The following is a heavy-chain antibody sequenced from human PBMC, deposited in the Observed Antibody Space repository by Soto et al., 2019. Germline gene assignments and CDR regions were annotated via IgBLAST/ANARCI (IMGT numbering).Heavy chain of an antibody. V-gene: IGHV1-58*02. CDR2: IVVGSGNT. D-gene: IGHD1-20*01. J-gene: IGHJ4*02. CDR3: AAGERITDHFDY. Sequence: ASVKVSCKASGFTFTSSAMQWVRQARGQRLEWIGWIVVGSGNTNYAQKFQERVTITRDMSTSTAYMELSSLRSEDTAVYYCAAGERITDHFDYWGQGTLVTVSS. CDR1: GFTFTSSA.